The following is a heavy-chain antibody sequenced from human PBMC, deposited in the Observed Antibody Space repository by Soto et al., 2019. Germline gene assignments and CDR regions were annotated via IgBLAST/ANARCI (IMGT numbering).Heavy chain of an antibody. D-gene: IGHD4-17*01. CDR2: IIPIFGTA. CDR1: GGTFSSYA. J-gene: IGHJ4*02. Sequence: SVKVSCKASGGTFSSYAISWVRQAPGQGLEWMGGIIPIFGTANYAQKFQGRVTITADKSTSTAYMELSSLRSEDTAVYYCARPKKEVTTMTSFDYWGQGTLVTVSS. V-gene: IGHV1-69*06. CDR3: ARPKKEVTTMTSFDY.